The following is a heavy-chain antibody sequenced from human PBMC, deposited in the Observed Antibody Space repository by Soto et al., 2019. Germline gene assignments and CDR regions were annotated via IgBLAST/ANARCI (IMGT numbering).Heavy chain of an antibody. CDR1: GFTFSDYW. D-gene: IGHD2-2*01. J-gene: IGHJ4*02. Sequence: PGGSLRLSCEASGFTFSDYWMSWVRQAPGKGPEWVANIKFDGSEKQYVDSVRGRFTISRDNSRSSLSLQMNSLRAGDTAVYYCVKDGGYCSSSTCYAPRNHYFDSWGQGTLVTVPQ. CDR3: VKDGGYCSSSTCYAPRNHYFDS. V-gene: IGHV3-7*03. CDR2: IKFDGSEK.